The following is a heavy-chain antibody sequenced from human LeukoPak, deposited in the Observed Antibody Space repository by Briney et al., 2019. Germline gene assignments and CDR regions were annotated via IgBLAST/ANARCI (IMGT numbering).Heavy chain of an antibody. CDR1: GFTFSSYS. CDR3: ASDLAVICSSTSCTLY. CDR2: ISSSSSYI. V-gene: IGHV3-21*01. D-gene: IGHD2-2*01. J-gene: IGHJ4*02. Sequence: PGGSLRLSCAASGFTFSSYSMNWVRQAPGKGLEWVSSISSSSSYIYYADSVKGRFTISRDNAKNSLYLQMNSLRAEDTAVYYCASDLAVICSSTSCTLYWGQGTLVTVSS.